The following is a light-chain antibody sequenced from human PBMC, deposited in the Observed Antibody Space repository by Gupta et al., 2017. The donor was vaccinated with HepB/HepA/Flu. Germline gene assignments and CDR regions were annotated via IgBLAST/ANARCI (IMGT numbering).Light chain of an antibody. V-gene: IGKV3-20*01. CDR3: QHDGTSPG. Sequence: EIVLTQSPGTLSLSPGERATLSCRASQTVDSNYLAWYQHKSGQAPRLLIYSASSRATGIPDRFSGSGAGTDFTLSITRLEPEDFAVYYWQHDGTSPGFGGGTRVEI. J-gene: IGKJ4*01. CDR2: SAS. CDR1: QTVDSNY.